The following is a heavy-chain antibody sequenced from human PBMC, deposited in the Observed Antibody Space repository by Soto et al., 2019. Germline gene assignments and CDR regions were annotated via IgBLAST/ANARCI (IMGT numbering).Heavy chain of an antibody. V-gene: IGHV3-33*01. CDR3: ARPEPYCSSTSCYLDY. CDR1: GFTFSSYG. CDR2: IWYDGSNK. D-gene: IGHD2-2*01. J-gene: IGHJ4*02. Sequence: LRLSCAASGFTFSSYGMHWVRQAPGQGLEWVAVIWYDGSNKYYADSVKGRFTISRDNSKNTLYLQMNSLRAEDTAVYYCARPEPYCSSTSCYLDYWGQGTLVTVPQ.